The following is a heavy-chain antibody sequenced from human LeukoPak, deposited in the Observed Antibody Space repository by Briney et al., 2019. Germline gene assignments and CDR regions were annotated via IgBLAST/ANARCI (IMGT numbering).Heavy chain of an antibody. V-gene: IGHV1-69*13. CDR2: IIPIFSTA. J-gene: IGHJ4*02. Sequence: PVASVKVSCKASGGTFSSYAISWVRQAPGQGLEWMGGIIPIFSTANYAQKFQGRVTITADESTSTAYMELSSLRSEDTAVYYCARDRPTGYDFDYWGQGTLVTVSS. D-gene: IGHD4-17*01. CDR3: ARDRPTGYDFDY. CDR1: GGTFSSYA.